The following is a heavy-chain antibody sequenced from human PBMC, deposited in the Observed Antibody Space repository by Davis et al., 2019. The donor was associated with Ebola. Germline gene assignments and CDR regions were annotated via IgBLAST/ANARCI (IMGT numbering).Heavy chain of an antibody. D-gene: IGHD6-19*01. CDR2: INPNSGGT. Sequence: AASVKVSCKASGYTFTGYYMHWVRQAPGQGLEWMGRINPNSGGTSYAQKFQGRVTITADKSTSTAYMELSSLRSEDTAVYYCARGASSGWVHWFDPWGQGTLVTVSS. J-gene: IGHJ5*02. V-gene: IGHV1-2*06. CDR1: GYTFTGYY. CDR3: ARGASSGWVHWFDP.